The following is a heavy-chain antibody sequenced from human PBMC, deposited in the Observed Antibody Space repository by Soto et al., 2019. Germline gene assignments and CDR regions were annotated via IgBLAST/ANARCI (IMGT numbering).Heavy chain of an antibody. Sequence: QVQLQESGPGLVKPSGTLSLTCAVSGGSISSSXXXXXXXXXXGKGLEWIGEIYHSGSTNYNPSLKSRVTISXDXSKNXFSLXXXSVXAAXTAVYYCARVLGNDAFDIWGQGTMVTVSS. CDR2: IYHSGST. V-gene: IGHV4-4*02. D-gene: IGHD3-3*02. CDR1: GGSISSSXX. CDR3: ARVLGNDAFDI. J-gene: IGHJ3*02.